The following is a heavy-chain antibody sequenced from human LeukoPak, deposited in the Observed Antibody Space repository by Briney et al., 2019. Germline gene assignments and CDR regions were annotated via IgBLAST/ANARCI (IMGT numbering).Heavy chain of an antibody. J-gene: IGHJ4*02. CDR1: GGSISSDNW. Sequence: SGTLSLICAVSGGSISSDNWWSWVRQPPGKGLEWIGEIYHSGSTNYNPSLKSRVTMSVDKSKNQFSLKLSSVTAADTAVYYCARDVGRGTAISFWGQGTLVTVSS. V-gene: IGHV4-4*02. CDR2: IYHSGST. D-gene: IGHD2-21*02. CDR3: ARDVGRGTAISF.